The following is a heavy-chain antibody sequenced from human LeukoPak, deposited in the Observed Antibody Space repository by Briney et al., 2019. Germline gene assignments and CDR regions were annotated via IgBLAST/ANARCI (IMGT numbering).Heavy chain of an antibody. CDR1: GYSISSGYY. V-gene: IGHV4-38-2*02. Sequence: SETLSLTCTVSGYSISSGYYWGWIRQPPGKGLEWIGSIYHSGSTNYNPSLKSRVTISVDTSKNQFSLKLSSVTAADTAVYYCARQGDYWGQGTLVTVSS. CDR2: IYHSGST. J-gene: IGHJ4*02. CDR3: ARQGDY.